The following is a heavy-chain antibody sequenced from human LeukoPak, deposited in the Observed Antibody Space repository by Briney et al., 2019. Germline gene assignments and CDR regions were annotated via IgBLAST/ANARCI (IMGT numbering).Heavy chain of an antibody. V-gene: IGHV3-30-3*01. Sequence: GGSLRLSCAASGFTFSSYAIHWVRQAPGKGLDRVAVISYDGSNRYYADSVKDRFTISRDTSKNTVYLQMNSLRAGDTAVYYCARSNSGIYSHFDYWGQGTLVTVSS. CDR3: ARSNSGIYSHFDY. CDR1: GFTFSSYA. J-gene: IGHJ4*02. D-gene: IGHD1-26*01. CDR2: ISYDGSNR.